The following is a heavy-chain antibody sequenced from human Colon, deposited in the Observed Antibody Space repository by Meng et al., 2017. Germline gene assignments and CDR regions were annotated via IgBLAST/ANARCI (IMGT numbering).Heavy chain of an antibody. Sequence: VQRPGSGPSLVTPSHTLSLTCTLSGGSVSSPSYYWSWIRQTPGKGLEWIGYVYYTGSANYNPSLKSRVTISVDTSKNHFSLNLTSVTAADTAVYYCARGRGSYSSIDFWGQGTLVTVSS. CDR1: GGSVSSPSYY. CDR2: VYYTGSA. CDR3: ARGRGSYSSIDF. V-gene: IGHV4-61*03. D-gene: IGHD1-26*01. J-gene: IGHJ4*02.